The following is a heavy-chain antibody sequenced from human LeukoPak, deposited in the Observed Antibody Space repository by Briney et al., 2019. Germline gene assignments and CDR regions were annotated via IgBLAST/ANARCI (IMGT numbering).Heavy chain of an antibody. CDR1: GGSISSSSYY. Sequence: PSETLSLTCTVSGGSISSSSYYWGWIRQPPGKGLGWIGSIYYSGSTYYNPSLKSRVTISVDTSKNQFSLKLSSVTAADTAVYYCARQEPYYYGSGSFDYWGQGTLVTVSS. CDR3: ARQEPYYYGSGSFDY. CDR2: IYYSGST. D-gene: IGHD3-10*01. J-gene: IGHJ4*02. V-gene: IGHV4-39*01.